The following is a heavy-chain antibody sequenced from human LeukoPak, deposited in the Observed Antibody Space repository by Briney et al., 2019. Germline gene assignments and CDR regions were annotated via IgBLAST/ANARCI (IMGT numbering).Heavy chain of an antibody. J-gene: IGHJ5*02. CDR1: GGSFSGYY. Sequence: SETLSLTCAVYGGSFSGYYWSWIRQPPGKGLEWIGEINHNGSTNYNPSLKSRVTISVDTSKNQFSLKLSSVTAADTAVYYCARQVVAAAYNWFDPWGQGTLVTVSS. V-gene: IGHV4-34*01. CDR3: ARQVVAAAYNWFDP. D-gene: IGHD2-15*01. CDR2: INHNGST.